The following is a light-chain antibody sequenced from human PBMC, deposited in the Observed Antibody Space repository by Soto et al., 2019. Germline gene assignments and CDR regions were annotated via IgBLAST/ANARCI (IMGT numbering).Light chain of an antibody. CDR1: TSNIGSHS. J-gene: IGLJ1*01. CDR2: TNN. Sequence: QSVLTQPPSASWTPGHRVTISCSGSTSNIGSHSVNWFQHLPGTAPKLLIITNNQRPSGVPDRFSGYKSGTSASLVISGLQSDDEADYYCATWDDSLKGVFGTGTKVTVL. CDR3: ATWDDSLKGV. V-gene: IGLV1-44*01.